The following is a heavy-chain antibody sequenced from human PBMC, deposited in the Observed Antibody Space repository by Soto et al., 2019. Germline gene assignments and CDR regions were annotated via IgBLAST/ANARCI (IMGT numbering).Heavy chain of an antibody. CDR3: VRTSLVVAAATREDY. J-gene: IGHJ4*02. CDR1: GFTFSSYW. V-gene: IGHV3-74*01. CDR2: INSDGSST. D-gene: IGHD2-15*01. Sequence: PGGSLRLSCAASGFTFSSYWMHWVRPAPGKGLVWVSRINSDGSSTSYADSVKGRFTISRDNAKNTLYLQMNSLRAEDTAVYYCVRTSLVVAAATREDYWGQGTLVTVSS.